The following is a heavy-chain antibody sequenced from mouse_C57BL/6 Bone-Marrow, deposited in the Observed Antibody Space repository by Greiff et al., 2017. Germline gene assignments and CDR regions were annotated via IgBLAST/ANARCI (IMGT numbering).Heavy chain of an antibody. CDR2: IYPGSGST. V-gene: IGHV1-55*01. Sequence: QVQLQQPVAELVKPGASVKMSCKASGYTFTSYWITWVKQRPGQGLEWIGDIYPGSGSTNYNAKFKSKAKLTVDTSSSTAYMQLSSLTSEDSAVYYCARPYYSNYWYFDVWGTGTTVTVSS. CDR3: ARPYYSNYWYFDV. CDR1: GYTFTSYW. D-gene: IGHD2-5*01. J-gene: IGHJ1*03.